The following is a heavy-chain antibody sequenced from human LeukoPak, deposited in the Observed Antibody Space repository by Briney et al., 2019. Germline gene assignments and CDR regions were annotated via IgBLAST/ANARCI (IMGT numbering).Heavy chain of an antibody. CDR2: IYYSGST. J-gene: IGHJ6*02. V-gene: IGHV4-31*03. Sequence: PLETLSLTCTVSGGSISSGVYYWSWIRQHPGQGLEWIGYIYYSGSTYYNPSLKSRVTISVDTSKNQFSLKLSSVTTADTAVYYCARVNYYGSGTRYYYYYGMDVWGQGTTVTVSS. CDR3: ARVNYYGSGTRYYYYYGMDV. CDR1: GGSISSGVYY. D-gene: IGHD3-10*01.